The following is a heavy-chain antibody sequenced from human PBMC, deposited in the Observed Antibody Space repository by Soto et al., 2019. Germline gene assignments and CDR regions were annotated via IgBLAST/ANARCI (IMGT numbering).Heavy chain of an antibody. V-gene: IGHV4-30-2*01. CDR1: GGSIGNDDYS. CDR2: IYHSGTT. CDR3: ATVIPATRYFAY. J-gene: IGHJ4*02. Sequence: LSLTCTVSGGSIGNDDYSWSWVRQPPGKGLEWIGYIYHSGTTYYNPSLTSRVTISVDGSNNQFSLKLTSMTAADTAVYYCATVIPATRYFAYWGQGILVTVS. D-gene: IGHD2-15*01.